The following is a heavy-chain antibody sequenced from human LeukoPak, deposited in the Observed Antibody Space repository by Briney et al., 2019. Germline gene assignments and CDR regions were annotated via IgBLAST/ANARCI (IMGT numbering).Heavy chain of an antibody. Sequence: SETLSLTCAVYGVSLRGYYRSWIRQSPEKGLEWIGEISHEGDSIYNPSLKSRVTLSVDMSKNQFSLKLRSVTAADTAVYYCARGRNYVSDYYFDVWGKGTTVIVSS. CDR1: GVSLRGYY. CDR2: ISHEGDS. V-gene: IGHV4-34*01. D-gene: IGHD1-7*01. CDR3: ARGRNYVSDYYFDV. J-gene: IGHJ6*03.